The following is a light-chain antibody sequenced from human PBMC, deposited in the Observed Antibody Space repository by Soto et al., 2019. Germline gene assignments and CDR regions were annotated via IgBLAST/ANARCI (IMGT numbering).Light chain of an antibody. CDR2: AAS. J-gene: IGKJ4*01. V-gene: IGKV1-12*01. CDR3: QQANRPPLT. CDR1: ERINTY. Sequence: DIQMTQSPSSVSASVGDRVTITCRASERINTYLAWYQQQPGKAPKLLIYAASSLQSGVPSRFSDSGSGTELTLTIRNLQPEDFATYYCQQANRPPLTFGGGTKVEIK.